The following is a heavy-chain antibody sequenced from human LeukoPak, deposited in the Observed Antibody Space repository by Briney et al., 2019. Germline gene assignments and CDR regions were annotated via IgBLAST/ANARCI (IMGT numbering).Heavy chain of an antibody. CDR2: INWNGGST. J-gene: IGHJ4*02. D-gene: IGHD2-2*01. CDR3: VRVVRGTEIYYFDY. CDR1: GFTFDDYG. Sequence: GGSLRLSCAASGFTFDDYGMSWVRQAPGKGLGWVSGINWNGGSTGYADSVKGRFTISRDNAKNSLYLQMNSLRAEDTALYHCVRVVRGTEIYYFDYWGQGTLVTVSS. V-gene: IGHV3-20*01.